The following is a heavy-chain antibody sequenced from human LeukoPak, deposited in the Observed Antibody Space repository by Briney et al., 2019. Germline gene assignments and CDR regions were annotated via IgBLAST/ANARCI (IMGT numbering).Heavy chain of an antibody. Sequence: ASVKVSCKASGYTFTSYDINWVRQAPGQGLEWMGWMNPNSGNTGYAQKFQGRVTMTRNTSISTAYMELSSLRSEDTAVYYCARNYYDSSGYHRDWFDPWGQGTLVTVSS. CDR1: GYTFTSYD. V-gene: IGHV1-8*01. CDR3: ARNYYDSSGYHRDWFDP. D-gene: IGHD3-22*01. CDR2: MNPNSGNT. J-gene: IGHJ5*02.